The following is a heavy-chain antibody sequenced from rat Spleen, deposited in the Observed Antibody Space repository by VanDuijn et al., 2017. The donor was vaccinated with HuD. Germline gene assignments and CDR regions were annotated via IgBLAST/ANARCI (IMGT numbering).Heavy chain of an antibody. J-gene: IGHJ2*01. CDR2: INKDSSTI. CDR3: ARELFNYGGGDY. D-gene: IGHD1-11*01. CDR1: GFNFNDYW. Sequence: EVKLVESGGGLVQPGRSLKLSCAASGFNFNDYWMGWVRQAPGKGLEWIGDINKDSSTINYTPSLKDKFTISRDNAQNTLYLQMSKLGSEDTAIYYCARELFNYGGGDYWGQGVMVTVSS. V-gene: IGHV4-2*01.